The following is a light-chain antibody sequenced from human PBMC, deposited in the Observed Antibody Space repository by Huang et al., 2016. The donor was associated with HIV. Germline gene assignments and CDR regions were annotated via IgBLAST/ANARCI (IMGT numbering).Light chain of an antibody. Sequence: EIVMTQSPATLSVSPGERATLSCRASPRVSSSLAWYQQKPGQAPRLLIYGASTRATGIPAKFSGSGSGTEFTLTISSLQSEDFAVYYCQQYNNWPLLTFGGGTKVEIK. CDR3: QQYNNWPLLT. CDR2: GAS. J-gene: IGKJ4*01. V-gene: IGKV3-15*01. CDR1: PRVSSS.